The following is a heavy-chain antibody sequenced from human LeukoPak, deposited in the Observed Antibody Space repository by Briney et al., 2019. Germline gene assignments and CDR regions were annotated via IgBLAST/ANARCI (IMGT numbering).Heavy chain of an antibody. D-gene: IGHD3-10*01. V-gene: IGHV1-69*05. Sequence: GASVKVSCKASGGTFSSYAISWVRQAPGQGLEWMGGIIPIFGTANYAQKFQGRVTITTDESTSTAYMELSSLRSEDTAVYYCATSGEIANLIPGYYYYMDVWGKGTTVTVSS. J-gene: IGHJ6*03. CDR3: ATSGEIANLIPGYYYYMDV. CDR1: GGTFSSYA. CDR2: IIPIFGTA.